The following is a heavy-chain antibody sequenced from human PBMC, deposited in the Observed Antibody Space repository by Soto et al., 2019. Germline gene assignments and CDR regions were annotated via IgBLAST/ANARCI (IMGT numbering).Heavy chain of an antibody. CDR1: GFTFRSFA. V-gene: IGHV3-23*01. CDR3: AKDPMVRDCSGGTCYFDY. J-gene: IGHJ4*02. D-gene: IGHD2-15*01. CDR2: ISTSGATT. Sequence: GGSLRLCCAASGFTFRSFAMSWVRQATGKGLEWVSAISTSGATTYYADSVKGRFTISRDNSKNTLYLRMNTLTADDTAAYYCAKDPMVRDCSGGTCYFDYWGQGTLVTVSS.